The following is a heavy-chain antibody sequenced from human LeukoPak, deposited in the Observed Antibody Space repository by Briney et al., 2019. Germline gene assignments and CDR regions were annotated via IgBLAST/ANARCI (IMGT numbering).Heavy chain of an antibody. CDR2: IWYDGGNK. CDR3: AKGTESGWYAYFDY. V-gene: IGHV3-33*06. Sequence: GGSLRLSCAASGFTFSHYGMHRVRQAPGKGLEWVAVIWYDGGNKYFEDSVKGRFTISRDNSKNTVYLQMNSLRAEDTAVYYCAKGTESGWYAYFDYWGQGTLVTVSS. CDR1: GFTFSHYG. D-gene: IGHD6-19*01. J-gene: IGHJ4*02.